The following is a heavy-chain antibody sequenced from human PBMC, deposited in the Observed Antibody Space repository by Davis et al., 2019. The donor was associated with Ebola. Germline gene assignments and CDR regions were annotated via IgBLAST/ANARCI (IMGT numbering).Heavy chain of an antibody. J-gene: IGHJ4*02. CDR1: GFTFSSYS. D-gene: IGHD3-3*01. V-gene: IGHV3-48*01. Sequence: GGSLRLSCAASGFTFSSYSMNWVRQAPGKGLEWVSYISSSSSTIYYADSVKGRFTISRDNAKNSLYLQMNSLRAEDTAVYYCASLYDFWSGRYDYWGQGTLVTVSS. CDR3: ASLYDFWSGRYDY. CDR2: ISSSSSTI.